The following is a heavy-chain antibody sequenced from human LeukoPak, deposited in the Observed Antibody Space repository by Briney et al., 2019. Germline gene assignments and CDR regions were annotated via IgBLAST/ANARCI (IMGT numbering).Heavy chain of an antibody. CDR1: GFTFSSYS. CDR2: ISSSSSYI. D-gene: IGHD6-13*01. V-gene: IGHV3-21*01. Sequence: GGALRLSCAASGFTFSSYSMNWVRQTPGKGLEWVSSISSSSSYIYYTDSVKGRFTISRDNDKNSLYLQMNSLRAEDTAVYYCASGHLAAAGRLMGYWGQGTLVTVSS. J-gene: IGHJ4*02. CDR3: ASGHLAAAGRLMGY.